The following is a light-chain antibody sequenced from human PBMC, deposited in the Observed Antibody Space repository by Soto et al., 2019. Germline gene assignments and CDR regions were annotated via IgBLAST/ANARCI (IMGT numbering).Light chain of an antibody. CDR3: QQRGTWPPPP. Sequence: VLTQSPATLSLSPGETATLSFRASRSVDSHLAWYQHKSGQAPRLLIFEASTRATGVPARFSGSGSGTHFTLTINSVEHEDFAVYYCQQRGTWPPPPSGGGTKG. J-gene: IGKJ4*01. CDR2: EAS. V-gene: IGKV3-11*01. CDR1: RSVDSH.